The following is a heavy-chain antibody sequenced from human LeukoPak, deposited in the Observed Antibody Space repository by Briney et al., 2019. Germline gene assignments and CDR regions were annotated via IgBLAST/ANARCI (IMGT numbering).Heavy chain of an antibody. J-gene: IGHJ5*02. Sequence: SETLSLTCSVSGYSISSGYYWGWIRQPPGKGLEWIGSIYYSGSPYYNPSLKSRVTISVDTSKKQFSLKLSSVTAADTAVYYCARHVGFITMVRGVINNNWFDPWGQGTLVTVSS. V-gene: IGHV4-38-2*02. CDR1: GYSISSGYY. CDR3: ARHVGFITMVRGVINNNWFDP. D-gene: IGHD3-10*01. CDR2: IYYSGSP.